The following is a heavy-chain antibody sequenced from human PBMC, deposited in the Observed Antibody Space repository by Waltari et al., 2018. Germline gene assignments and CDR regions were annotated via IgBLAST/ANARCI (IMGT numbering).Heavy chain of an antibody. V-gene: IGHV1-8*03. CDR1: GYTFTSYD. Sequence: QVQLVQSGAEVKKPGASVKVSCKASGYTFTSYDINWVRQATGQGLEWMGWINPNSGNTGYAQKFQGRVTITTNTSISTAYLELSSLRSEDTAVYYCARGGVAQMDLWFDPWGQGTLVTVSS. CDR3: ARGGVAQMDLWFDP. CDR2: INPNSGNT. J-gene: IGHJ5*02. D-gene: IGHD2-8*01.